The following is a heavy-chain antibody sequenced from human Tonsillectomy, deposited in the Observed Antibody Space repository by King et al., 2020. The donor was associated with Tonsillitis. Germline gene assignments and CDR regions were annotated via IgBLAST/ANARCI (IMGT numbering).Heavy chain of an antibody. Sequence: QLVQSGAEVKKPGSSVKVSCKASGGTFSSYAISWVRQAPGQGLEWMGGIIPIFGTANYAQKFQGRVTITADESTSTAYMELSSLRSEDTAVYYCARAGLDYDILTVYFTGSNWFDPWGQGTLVTVSS. CDR2: IIPIFGTA. CDR3: ARAGLDYDILTVYFTGSNWFDP. V-gene: IGHV1-69*01. CDR1: GGTFSSYA. J-gene: IGHJ5*02. D-gene: IGHD3-9*01.